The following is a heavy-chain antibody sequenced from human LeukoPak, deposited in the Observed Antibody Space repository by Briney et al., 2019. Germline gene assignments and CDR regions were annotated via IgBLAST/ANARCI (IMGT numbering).Heavy chain of an antibody. J-gene: IGHJ6*02. CDR1: GFTFSSYG. CDR3: AKRGPSDYFYGMDV. Sequence: RGSLRLSCAASGFTFSSYGMHWVRQAPGKGLEWVAVIWYDESNKYYADSVKGRFTISRDNSKNTLYLQMNSLRAEDTAVYYCAKRGPSDYFYGMDVWGQGTTVTVSS. V-gene: IGHV3-30*02. CDR2: IWYDESNK. D-gene: IGHD2-2*01.